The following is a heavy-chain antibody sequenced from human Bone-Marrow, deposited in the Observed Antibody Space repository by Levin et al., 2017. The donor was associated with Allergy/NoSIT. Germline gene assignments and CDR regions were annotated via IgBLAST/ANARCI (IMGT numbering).Heavy chain of an antibody. D-gene: IGHD1-26*01. CDR1: GFTFSTFD. CDR2: ISGSGGST. V-gene: IGHV3-23*01. J-gene: IGHJ4*02. CDR3: ARALSGEVY. Sequence: LSLTCAASGFTFSTFDMNWVRQAPGKGLQWVSTISGSGGSTHYADSVKGRSTVSRDNSKNTVYLQMNTLTAEDTAVYYCARALSGEVYWGQGTLVTVSS.